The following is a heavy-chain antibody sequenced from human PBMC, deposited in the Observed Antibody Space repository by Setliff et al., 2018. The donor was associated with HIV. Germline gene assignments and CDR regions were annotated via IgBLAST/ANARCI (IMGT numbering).Heavy chain of an antibody. Sequence: SLKISCAASGFTFSTYWMCWGRQAPGKGLEWVANIKHDGSDKYYVDSVKGRFTISRDNAKNSLYLQMSSLRAEDTAVYYCARTLTGKAPLATIDYWGQGALVTVSS. CDR2: IKHDGSDK. CDR1: GFTFSTYW. J-gene: IGHJ4*02. CDR3: ARTLTGKAPLATIDY. V-gene: IGHV3-7*01. D-gene: IGHD1-20*01.